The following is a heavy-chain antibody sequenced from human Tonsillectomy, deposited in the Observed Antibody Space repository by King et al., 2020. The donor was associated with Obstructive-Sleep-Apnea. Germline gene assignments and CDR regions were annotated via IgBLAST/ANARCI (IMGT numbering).Heavy chain of an antibody. CDR1: GGSISSYY. CDR3: ARVLLAIAFDI. CDR2: IYYSGST. V-gene: IGHV4-59*01. Sequence: QLQESGPGLVKPSETLSLTCTVSGGSISSYYWSWIRQPPGKGLEWIGYIYYSGSTNYNPSLTSRVTISVDTPKNQFSLKLSSVTAADTAVYYCARVLLAIAFDIWGQGTMVTVSS. D-gene: IGHD1-20*01. J-gene: IGHJ3*02.